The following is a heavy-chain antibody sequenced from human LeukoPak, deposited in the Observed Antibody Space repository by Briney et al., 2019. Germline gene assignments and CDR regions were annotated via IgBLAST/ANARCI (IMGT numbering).Heavy chain of an antibody. Sequence: ASVKASCTASGYTFTSYGISWVRQAPGQGLEWMGWISAYNGNTNYAQKLQGRVTMTTDTSTSTAYMELRSLRSDDTAVYYCARDYPYYYGMDVWGQGTTVTVSS. J-gene: IGHJ6*02. CDR1: GYTFTSYG. V-gene: IGHV1-18*01. CDR2: ISAYNGNT. CDR3: ARDYPYYYGMDV.